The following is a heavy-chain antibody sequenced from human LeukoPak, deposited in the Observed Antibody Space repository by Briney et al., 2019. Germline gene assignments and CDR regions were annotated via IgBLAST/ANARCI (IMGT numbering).Heavy chain of an antibody. Sequence: ASVNVSCKASGYTFTSYGIRWVRQAPGQGLEWMGWISAYNGNTNYAQKLQGRVTMTTDTSTSTAYMELRSLRSDDTAVYYCARGPVYYDSSGYCALDYWGQGTLVTVSS. D-gene: IGHD3-22*01. J-gene: IGHJ4*02. CDR2: ISAYNGNT. CDR1: GYTFTSYG. CDR3: ARGPVYYDSSGYCALDY. V-gene: IGHV1-18*01.